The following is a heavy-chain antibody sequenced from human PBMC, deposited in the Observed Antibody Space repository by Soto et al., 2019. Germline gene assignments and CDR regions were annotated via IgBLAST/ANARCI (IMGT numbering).Heavy chain of an antibody. V-gene: IGHV3-7*05. D-gene: IGHD3-3*01. CDR3: ARLPFILLERDFDF. Sequence: EVQLVESGGGLVQPGGSLRLSCAASGFSFTYYWMSWVRQAPGKGLEWVANIKQDGSSKYYGDSVKGRFTVSRDNAKSSIYLQMDSLREDDTAVYRCARLPFILLERDFDFWGQGILVTVSS. CDR1: GFSFTYYW. J-gene: IGHJ4*02. CDR2: IKQDGSSK.